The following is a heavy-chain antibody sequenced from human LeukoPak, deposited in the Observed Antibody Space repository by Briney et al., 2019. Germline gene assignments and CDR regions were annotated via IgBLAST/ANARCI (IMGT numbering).Heavy chain of an antibody. CDR3: AIGWELHRFGY. CDR1: GFTSRSYA. CDR2: ISNSGDTT. D-gene: IGHD1-26*01. Sequence: GGSLRLSCAASGFTSRSYAMNWVRQAPGKGLEWVSGISNSGDTTYHADSVKGRFTISRDNSKNTLYLQMDSLRAEDTAVYYCAIGWELHRFGYWGQGTLVTVSS. J-gene: IGHJ4*02. V-gene: IGHV3-23*01.